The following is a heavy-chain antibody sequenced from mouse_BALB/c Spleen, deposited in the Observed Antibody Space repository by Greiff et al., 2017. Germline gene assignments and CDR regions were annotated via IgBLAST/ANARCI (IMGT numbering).Heavy chain of an antibody. D-gene: IGHD3-3*01. Sequence: EVKLVESGGGLVQPGGSRKLSCAASGFTFSSFGMHWVRQAPEKGLEWVAYISSGSSTIYYADTVKGRFTISRDNPKNTLFLQMTSLRSEDTAMYYCARPLGQGYFDVWGAGTTVTVSA. J-gene: IGHJ1*01. CDR2: ISSGSSTI. V-gene: IGHV5-17*02. CDR3: ARPLGQGYFDV. CDR1: GFTFSSFG.